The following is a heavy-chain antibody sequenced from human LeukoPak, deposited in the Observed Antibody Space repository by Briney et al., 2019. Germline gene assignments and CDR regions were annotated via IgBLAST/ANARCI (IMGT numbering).Heavy chain of an antibody. D-gene: IGHD4-17*01. Sequence: PGGSLRLSCAASGFTFSSYAMHWVRQAPGKGLEYVSAISSNGGSTYYANSVKGRFTISRDNSKNTLYLQMGSLRAEDMAVYYCARESITTVTTLDYWGQGTLVTVSS. CDR1: GFTFSSYA. CDR3: ARESITTVTTLDY. V-gene: IGHV3-64*01. CDR2: ISSNGGST. J-gene: IGHJ4*02.